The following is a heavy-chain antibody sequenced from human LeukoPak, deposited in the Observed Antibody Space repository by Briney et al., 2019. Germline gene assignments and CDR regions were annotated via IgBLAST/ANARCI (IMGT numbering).Heavy chain of an antibody. CDR1: GFTFSSYW. CDR3: VSEGRSNGWDHDY. Sequence: GGSLRLSCAASGFTFSSYWMYWVRQAPGKGLVWVSNINNDGSSSSYADSVKGRITISRDNAKNTLYLQMNSLRAEDTAVYYCVSEGRSNGWDHDYWGQGTLVAVSS. D-gene: IGHD6-19*01. J-gene: IGHJ4*02. V-gene: IGHV3-74*01. CDR2: INNDGSSS.